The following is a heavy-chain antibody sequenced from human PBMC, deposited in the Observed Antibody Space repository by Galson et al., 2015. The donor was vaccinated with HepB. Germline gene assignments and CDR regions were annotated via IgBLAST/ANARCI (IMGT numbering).Heavy chain of an antibody. CDR1: GYTFTGYY. V-gene: IGHV1-2*02. J-gene: IGHJ4*02. CDR2: INPNSGGT. CDR3: AKDLGGIAVAGVLGDY. Sequence: SVKVSCKASGYTFTGYYMHWVRQAPGQGLEWMGWINPNSGGTNYAQKFQGRVTMTRDTSISTAYMGLSRLRSDDTAVYYCAKDLGGIAVAGVLGDYWGQGTLVTVSS. D-gene: IGHD6-19*01.